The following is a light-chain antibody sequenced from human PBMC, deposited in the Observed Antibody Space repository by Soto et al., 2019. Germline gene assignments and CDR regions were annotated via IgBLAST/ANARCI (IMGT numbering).Light chain of an antibody. CDR1: QSMSSW. V-gene: IGKV1-5*03. J-gene: IGKJ1*01. Sequence: DIQMTQSPSTLSASVGDRVTITCRASQSMSSWLAWYQQKPGKAPKLLIYKASSLESGVPSRFSGSGSGTEFTLTISSLQPDDFGTYYCQQYNSYIWTFGQGTKVEIK. CDR3: QQYNSYIWT. CDR2: KAS.